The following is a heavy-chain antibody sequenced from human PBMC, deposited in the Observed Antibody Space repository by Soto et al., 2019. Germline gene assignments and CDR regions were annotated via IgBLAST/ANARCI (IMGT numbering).Heavy chain of an antibody. CDR1: GFSLSTSW. CDR3: ASKRLYFYGLDV. V-gene: IGHV3-7*01. Sequence: EVQLVESRGGLVQPGGSLRLSCTASGFSLSTSWMTWVRQAPGKGLEWVANIMQDGSDKYYVDSVKGRFTISRDNAKNSLYLQMTSLRAEDTAVYYCASKRLYFYGLDVWGQGTTVTVSS. J-gene: IGHJ6*02. CDR2: IMQDGSDK.